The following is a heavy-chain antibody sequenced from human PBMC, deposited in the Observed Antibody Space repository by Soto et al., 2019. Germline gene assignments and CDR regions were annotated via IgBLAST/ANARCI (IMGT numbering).Heavy chain of an antibody. CDR3: AGVVTPFAS. V-gene: IGHV1-18*01. CDR1: GYTFTNYA. Sequence: QVQLVQSGAEVKKPGASVKVSCRASGYTFTNYAMSWVRQAPGQGPEWMGWISADNGNTNYAQSFQGRVTMTTDTSTSTADRELRSLVCFDAGVYYRAGVVTPFASWGQGTLFTASS. CDR2: ISADNGNT. D-gene: IGHD5-18*01. J-gene: IGHJ4*02.